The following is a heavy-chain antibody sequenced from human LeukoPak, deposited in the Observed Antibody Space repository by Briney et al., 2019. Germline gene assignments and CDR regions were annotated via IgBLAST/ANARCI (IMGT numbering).Heavy chain of an antibody. J-gene: IGHJ4*02. V-gene: IGHV3-48*01. CDR2: ISTSISAI. CDR3: ARDQWVTTGRSDY. Sequence: PGGSLRLSCAASGFTFSDYAMNWVRQAPGKGLEWISYISTSISAIYYADSVKGRFTISGDNVRNSLYLQMNSLRAEDTAVYYCARDQWVTTGRSDYWGQGTLVTVSS. CDR1: GFTFSDYA. D-gene: IGHD4-17*01.